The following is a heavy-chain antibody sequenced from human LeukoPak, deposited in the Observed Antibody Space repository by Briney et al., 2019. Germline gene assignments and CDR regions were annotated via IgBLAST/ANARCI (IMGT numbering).Heavy chain of an antibody. V-gene: IGHV1-8*01. D-gene: IGHD3-10*01. CDR1: GYTFTSYD. CDR2: MNPNSGNT. Sequence: ASVKVSCKASGYTFTSYDINWVRQATGQGLEWMGWMNPNSGNTGYAQKFQGRVTMTRNTSISTAYMELSSLRSEDTAVYYCARERNARGVLISWFDPWGQGTLATVSS. J-gene: IGHJ5*02. CDR3: ARERNARGVLISWFDP.